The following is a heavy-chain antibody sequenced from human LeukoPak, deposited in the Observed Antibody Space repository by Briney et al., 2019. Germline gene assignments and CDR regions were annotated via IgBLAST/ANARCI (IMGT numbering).Heavy chain of an antibody. CDR2: ISYDGSNK. Sequence: GGSLRLSCAASGFTFSTYAMHWVRQAPGKGLEWVAVISYDGSNKYYADSVKGRFTISRDNSKNTLYLQMNSLRVEDTAIYYCAKDKNDSGDYSSMDVWGKGTTVTVSS. CDR1: GFTFSTYA. J-gene: IGHJ6*03. CDR3: AKDKNDSGDYSSMDV. D-gene: IGHD4-17*01. V-gene: IGHV3-30*04.